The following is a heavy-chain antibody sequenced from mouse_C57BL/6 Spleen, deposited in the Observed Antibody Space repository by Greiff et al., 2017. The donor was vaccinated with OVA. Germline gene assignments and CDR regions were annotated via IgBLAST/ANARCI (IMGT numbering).Heavy chain of an antibody. D-gene: IGHD2-1*01. V-gene: IGHV3-6*01. CDR2: ISYDGSN. CDR1: GYSITSGYY. J-gene: IGHJ1*03. Sequence: ESGPGLVKPSQSLSLTCSVTGYSITSGYYWNWIRQFPGNKLEWMGYISYDGSNNYNPYLKNRISITRDTSKNQFFLKLNSVTTEDTAAYYCARDGNYGNWYIDVWGTGTTVTVSS. CDR3: ARDGNYGNWYIDV.